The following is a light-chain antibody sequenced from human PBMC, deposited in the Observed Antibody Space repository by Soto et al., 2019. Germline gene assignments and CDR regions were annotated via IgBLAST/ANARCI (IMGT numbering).Light chain of an antibody. CDR1: QSVSSW. Sequence: DIQMTQSPSTLSASVGDRVTITCRASQSVSSWLAWYLQKPGEVPKLLIYKASSLESGVPSRFSGSGSGTEFTLTISSLQPDDFVTYYCQQYSRNPLTFGGGTKVEIK. V-gene: IGKV1-5*03. J-gene: IGKJ4*01. CDR3: QQYSRNPLT. CDR2: KAS.